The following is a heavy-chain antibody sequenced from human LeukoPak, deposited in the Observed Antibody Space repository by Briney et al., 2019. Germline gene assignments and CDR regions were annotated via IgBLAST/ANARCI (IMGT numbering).Heavy chain of an antibody. J-gene: IGHJ4*02. Sequence: GGSLRLSCVSSGFTLSSYVMSGVRQAPGKGLEWVSGISGSGGSTYYADSVEGRFTLSRDNSKNTLDLQMNSLSAEDTAVYYCAKRHGTSSGTLHHDYWGQGTLVTVSS. CDR3: AKRHGTSSGTLHHDY. D-gene: IGHD3-22*01. CDR2: ISGSGGST. V-gene: IGHV3-23*01. CDR1: GFTLSSYV.